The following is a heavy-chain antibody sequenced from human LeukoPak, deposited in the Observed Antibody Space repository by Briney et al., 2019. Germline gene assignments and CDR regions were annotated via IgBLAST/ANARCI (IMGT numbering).Heavy chain of an antibody. CDR3: ARDDIAVAGIDY. J-gene: IGHJ4*02. D-gene: IGHD6-19*01. CDR2: INPSGGST. CDR1: GYTFINYY. Sequence: ASVKVSCKASGYTFINYYIHWVRQAPGQGLEWMGIINPSGGSTSYAQKFQGRVTMTRDTSTSTVYMELSSLRSEDTAVYYCARDDIAVAGIDYWGQGTLVTVSS. V-gene: IGHV1-46*01.